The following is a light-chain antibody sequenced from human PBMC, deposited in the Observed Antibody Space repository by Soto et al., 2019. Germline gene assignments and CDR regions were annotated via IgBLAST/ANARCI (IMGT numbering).Light chain of an antibody. J-gene: IGLJ3*02. V-gene: IGLV1-51*01. CDR1: GSNIGNNY. CDR3: ASWDVSLNAWV. CDR2: DSD. Sequence: QSVLTQPPSVSAAPGQKVTISCSGSGSNIGNNYVSWFQHLPGTAPKLLIYDSDKRPSGIPDRFSGSKSGTSASLAISGLQSEDEADYYCASWDVSLNAWVFGGGTKVTVL.